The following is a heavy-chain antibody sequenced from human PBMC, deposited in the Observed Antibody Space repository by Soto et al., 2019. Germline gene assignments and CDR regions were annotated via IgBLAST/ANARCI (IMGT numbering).Heavy chain of an antibody. D-gene: IGHD5-12*01. CDR2: IIPILGIA. CDR1: GGTFSSYT. Sequence: QVQLVQSGAEVKKPGSSVKVSCKASGGTFSSYTISWVRQAPGQGLEWMGRIIPILGIANYAQKSQGRVTITADKSTSTAYMELSGLRSEDTAVYYGARDGGDGYNYNWFDPWGQGTLVTVSS. J-gene: IGHJ5*02. CDR3: ARDGGDGYNYNWFDP. V-gene: IGHV1-69*08.